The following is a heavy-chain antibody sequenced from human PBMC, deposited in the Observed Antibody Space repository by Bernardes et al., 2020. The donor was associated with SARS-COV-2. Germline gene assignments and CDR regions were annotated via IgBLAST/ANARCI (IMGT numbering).Heavy chain of an antibody. Sequence: LTCTVSGGSVSIGSYYWNWIRQPPGKGLEWVSVIYSGGSTYYADSVKGRFTISRDNSKNTLYLQMNSLRAEDTAVYYCARDLPTVTTTYYYYGMDVWGQGTTVTVSS. CDR3: ARDLPTVTTTYYYYGMDV. V-gene: IGHV3-53*01. D-gene: IGHD4-17*01. CDR1: GGSVSIGSYY. J-gene: IGHJ6*02. CDR2: IYSGGST.